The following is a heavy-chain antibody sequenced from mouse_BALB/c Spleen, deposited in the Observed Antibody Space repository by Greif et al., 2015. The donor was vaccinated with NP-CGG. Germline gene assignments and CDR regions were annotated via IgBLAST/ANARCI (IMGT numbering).Heavy chain of an antibody. V-gene: IGHV14-1*02. Sequence: VQLKQSGAELVRPGALVKLSCKASGFNIKDYYMHWVKQRPEQGLEWIGWIDPENGNTIYDPKFQGKASITADTSSNTAYLQLSSLTSEDTAVYYCASGVRFAYWGQGTLVTVSA. CDR1: GFNIKDYY. CDR2: IDPENGNT. CDR3: ASGVRFAY. J-gene: IGHJ3*01.